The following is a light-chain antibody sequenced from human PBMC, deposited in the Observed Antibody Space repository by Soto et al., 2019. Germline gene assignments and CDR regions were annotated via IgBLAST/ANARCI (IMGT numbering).Light chain of an antibody. CDR3: AVWDDSLSGWV. V-gene: IGLV2-14*01. Sequence: QSALTQPASVSGSPGQSITISCTGTSSDLAIYNYVSWYQQQPGKAPKLMIYQVTNRPSGVSNRFSGSRSGNTASLAISGLRSEDEADYYCAVWDDSLSGWVFGGGTKVTVL. CDR2: QVT. J-gene: IGLJ3*02. CDR1: SSDLAIYNY.